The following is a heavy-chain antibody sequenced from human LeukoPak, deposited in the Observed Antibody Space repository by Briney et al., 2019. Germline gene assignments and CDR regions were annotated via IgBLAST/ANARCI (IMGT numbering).Heavy chain of an antibody. CDR2: INYSGNT. CDR1: GGSISSDY. D-gene: IGHD3-16*01. Sequence: PSETLSLTCTVSGGSISSDYWSWIRQPPGKGLEWIGYINYSGNTNSNPSLKSRVTISVDTSKNQISLKLSSATAADTAVYYCARHRPGERRFDPWGQGTLVTVSS. CDR3: ARHRPGERRFDP. V-gene: IGHV4-59*08. J-gene: IGHJ5*02.